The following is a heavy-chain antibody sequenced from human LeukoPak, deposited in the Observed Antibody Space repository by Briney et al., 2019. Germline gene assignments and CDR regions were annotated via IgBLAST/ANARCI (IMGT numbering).Heavy chain of an antibody. CDR2: VSSSDSSS. CDR3: AKGRGYCSGGSCYSDY. V-gene: IGHV3-23*01. J-gene: IGHJ4*02. Sequence: GRSLRLSCAASGFTFDDYAMHWVRQAPGKGLEWVSTVSSSDSSSYYADSVKGRFTISRDNSKNTLYLQMNSLRAEDTAVYYCAKGRGYCSGGSCYSDYWGQGTLVTVSS. CDR1: GFTFDDYA. D-gene: IGHD2-15*01.